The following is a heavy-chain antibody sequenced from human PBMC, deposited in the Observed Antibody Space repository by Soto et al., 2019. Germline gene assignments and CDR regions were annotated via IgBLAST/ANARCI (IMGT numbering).Heavy chain of an antibody. CDR3: ARRAMRIHDAFDI. Sequence: SGPTLVNPTQTLTLTCTFSGFSIRTSGMYVSWIRQPPGKALEWLAFINWNDDKYYNTSLKTRLRISKDASKSQVVLTMTNVAPADTATYYCARRAMRIHDAFDICGQGTMVTVSS. V-gene: IGHV2-70*01. D-gene: IGHD2-2*01. J-gene: IGHJ3*02. CDR1: GFSIRTSGMY. CDR2: INWNDDK.